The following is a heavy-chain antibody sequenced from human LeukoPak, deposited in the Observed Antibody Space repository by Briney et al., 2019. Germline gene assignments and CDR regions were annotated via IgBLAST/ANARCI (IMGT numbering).Heavy chain of an antibody. CDR2: IWYDGSNK. V-gene: IGHV3-33*01. CDR3: ARAIGSYGDSAY. J-gene: IGHJ4*02. CDR1: GFTFSSYG. D-gene: IGHD4-17*01. Sequence: GGSLRLSCAASGFTFSSYGMHWVRQAPGKGLEWVAVIWYDGSNKYYADSVKGRFTISRDNAKNSLYLQMNSLRADDTAVYYCARAIGSYGDSAYWGQGTLVTVSS.